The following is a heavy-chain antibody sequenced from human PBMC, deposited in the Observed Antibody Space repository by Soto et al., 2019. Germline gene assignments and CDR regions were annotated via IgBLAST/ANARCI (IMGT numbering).Heavy chain of an antibody. Sequence: SVKVSCKASGGTFSSYAISWVRQAPGQGLEWMGGIIPIFGTANYAQKFQGRVTITADESTSTAYMELSSLRSEDTAVYYCAREGSHGTRYYSYGMDVWGQGTTVTVSS. J-gene: IGHJ6*02. CDR1: GGTFSSYA. D-gene: IGHD3-16*01. CDR2: IIPIFGTA. CDR3: AREGSHGTRYYSYGMDV. V-gene: IGHV1-69*13.